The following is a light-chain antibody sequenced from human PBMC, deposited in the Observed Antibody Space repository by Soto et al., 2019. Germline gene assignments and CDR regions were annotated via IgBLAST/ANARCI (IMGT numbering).Light chain of an antibody. J-gene: IGLJ1*01. Sequence: QSALTQPASVSGSPGQSITISCTGTSSDVGGYNYVSWYQQHPGKAPKLMIYGVSNRPSGVSNRFSGSKSGNTASLTISGLQAEDEAAYYCSSYTSSSTLGVFGTGTKVTVL. CDR3: SSYTSSSTLGV. CDR1: SSDVGGYNY. CDR2: GVS. V-gene: IGLV2-14*01.